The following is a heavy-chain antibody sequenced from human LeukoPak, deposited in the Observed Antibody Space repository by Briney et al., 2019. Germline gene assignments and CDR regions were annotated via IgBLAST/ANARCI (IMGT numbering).Heavy chain of an antibody. CDR1: GGSISSSRYY. Sequence: SETLSLTCTVSGGSISSSRYYWGWIRQPPGKGLEWIGRIDKSGSTSYNPSLRSRVTISVDTSKNQFSLKLSSVTAADTAVYYCARHAYYDFWSGYSPFDYWGQGTLVTVSS. CDR3: ARHAYYDFWSGYSPFDY. D-gene: IGHD3-3*01. V-gene: IGHV4-39*01. J-gene: IGHJ4*02. CDR2: IDKSGST.